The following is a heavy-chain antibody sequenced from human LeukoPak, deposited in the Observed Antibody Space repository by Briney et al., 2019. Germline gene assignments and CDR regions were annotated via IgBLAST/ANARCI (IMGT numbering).Heavy chain of an antibody. CDR2: IYTSGST. CDR3: ARRVDTATHYFDY. V-gene: IGHV4-4*09. D-gene: IGHD5-18*01. J-gene: IGHJ4*02. CDR1: GGSISSYY. Sequence: SETLSLTCTVSGGSISSYYWSWIRQPPGKGLEWIGYIYTSGSTNYNPSLKSRVTISVDTSKNQFSLKLSSVTAADTAVYYCARRVDTATHYFDYWGQGTLVSVPS.